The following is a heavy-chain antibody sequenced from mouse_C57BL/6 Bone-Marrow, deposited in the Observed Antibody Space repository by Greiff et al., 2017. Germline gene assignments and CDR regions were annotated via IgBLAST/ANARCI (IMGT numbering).Heavy chain of an antibody. D-gene: IGHD2-12*01. Sequence: EVKLVESGGGLVKPGGSLKLSCAASGFTFSDYGMHWVRQAPGQGLEWVAYISSGGSTIYYAVTVKGRFTISRDNATNTPFLQLTRLISEDAAMYYCARGDYNYEGAGFAYWGQGTLVTVSA. CDR1: GFTFSDYG. J-gene: IGHJ3*01. CDR2: ISSGGSTI. CDR3: ARGDYNYEGAGFAY. V-gene: IGHV5-17*01.